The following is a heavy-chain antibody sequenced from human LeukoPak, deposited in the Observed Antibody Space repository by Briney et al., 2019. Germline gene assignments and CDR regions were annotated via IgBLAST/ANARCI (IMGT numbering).Heavy chain of an antibody. CDR3: AKDAGGVGDSSSWYDY. J-gene: IGHJ4*02. D-gene: IGHD6-13*01. V-gene: IGHV3-43*01. CDR2: ISWDGGST. Sequence: GRSLRLSCAATGFTFDDYTMHWVRQAPGKGLEWVSLISWDGGSTYYADSVKGRFTISRDNSKNSLYLQMNSLRTEDTALYYCAKDAGGVGDSSSWYDYWGQGTLVTVSS. CDR1: GFTFDDYT.